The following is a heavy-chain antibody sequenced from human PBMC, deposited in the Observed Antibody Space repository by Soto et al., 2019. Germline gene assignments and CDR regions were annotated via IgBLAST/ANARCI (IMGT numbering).Heavy chain of an antibody. CDR2: INMDGSST. CDR3: ARGPRGLYHHDY. V-gene: IGHV3-74*01. CDR1: GFTFSGDW. Sequence: GGSLRLSCAASGFTFSGDWMHWVRQAAGKGLVWVSRINMDGSSTNYADSVRGRFTISRDNAKNTLYLQMNSLRVDDTAVYFCARGPRGLYHHDYWGQGALVTVSS. J-gene: IGHJ4*02. D-gene: IGHD2-2*01.